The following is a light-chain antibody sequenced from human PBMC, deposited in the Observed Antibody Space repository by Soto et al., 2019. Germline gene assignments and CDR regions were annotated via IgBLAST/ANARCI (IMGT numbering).Light chain of an antibody. Sequence: EIVMTPSPATLSVSPGERATLACRASQSVSSNLAWYQQKPGQAPRTLIYGASTRATGIPARFSGSGSGTDFTLTISSRQPEDFATYYCQQSYSILWTFGQGTKVDIK. CDR2: GAS. CDR1: QSVSSN. V-gene: IGKV3D-15*01. CDR3: QQSYSILWT. J-gene: IGKJ1*01.